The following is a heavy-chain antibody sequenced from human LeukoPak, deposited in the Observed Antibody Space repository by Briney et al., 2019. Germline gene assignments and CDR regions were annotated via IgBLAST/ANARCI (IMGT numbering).Heavy chain of an antibody. D-gene: IGHD2-21*02. CDR2: IYYSGST. V-gene: IGHV4-59*01. CDR3: ARDRGDYYFDY. CDR1: GGSFSGYY. J-gene: IGHJ4*02. Sequence: PSETLSLTCAVYGGSFSGYYWSWIRQPPGKGLEWIGYIYYSGSTNYNPSLKSRVTISVDTSKNQFSLKLSSVTAADTAVYYCARDRGDYYFDYWGQGTLVTVSS.